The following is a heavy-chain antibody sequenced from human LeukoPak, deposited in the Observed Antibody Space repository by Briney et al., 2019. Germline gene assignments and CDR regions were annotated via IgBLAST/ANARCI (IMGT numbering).Heavy chain of an antibody. CDR3: AATYSGNWEFDY. CDR2: INSDGSST. D-gene: IGHD1-26*01. V-gene: IGHV3-74*01. J-gene: IGHJ4*02. CDR1: GFTFSNYW. Sequence: GGSLRLSCAASGFTFSNYWMHWVRQAPGKGLVWVSRINSDGSSTRYADSVKGRFTISRDNAKNTLYLQMNSLRAEDTALYYCAATYSGNWEFDYWGQGTLVTVSS.